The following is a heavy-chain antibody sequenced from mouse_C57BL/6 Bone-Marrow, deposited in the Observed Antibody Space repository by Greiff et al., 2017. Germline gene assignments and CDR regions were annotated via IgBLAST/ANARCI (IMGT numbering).Heavy chain of an antibody. CDR2: SYPRSGNT. D-gene: IGHD2-1*01. CDR3: ARDGTPFAY. V-gene: IGHV1-81*01. CDR1: GYTFTSYG. Sequence: QVQLQQSGAELARPGASVKLSCKASGYTFTSYGISWVKQRTGQGLEWIGESYPRSGNTYYNEKFKGKATLTADKSSSTAYMELRSLTSEDSAVYFCARDGTPFAYWGQGTLVTVSA. J-gene: IGHJ3*01.